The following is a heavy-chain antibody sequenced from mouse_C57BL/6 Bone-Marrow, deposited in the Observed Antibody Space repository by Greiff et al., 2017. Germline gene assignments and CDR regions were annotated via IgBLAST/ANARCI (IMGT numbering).Heavy chain of an antibody. CDR3: ARDYGSSGFAY. Sequence: LQQSGAELVRPGASVKLSCTDSYFAFMACAMHWVKQRPGHGLEWIGSITTYGDATEYSENFKGKATLTANTSSSTAYMELSSLTSEDSAVYYCARDYGSSGFAYWGQGTLVTVSA. CDR2: ITTYGDAT. CDR1: YFAFMACA. V-gene: IGHV1-49*01. J-gene: IGHJ3*01. D-gene: IGHD1-1*01.